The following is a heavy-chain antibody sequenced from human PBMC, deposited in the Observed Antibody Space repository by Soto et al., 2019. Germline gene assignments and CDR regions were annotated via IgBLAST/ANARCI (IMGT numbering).Heavy chain of an antibody. Sequence: ASVKVSCKASGGTFSSYTISWVRQAPGQGLEWMGRIIPILGIANYAQKFQGRVTITADKSTSTAYMELSSLRSEDTAVYYCARDIVGATNDFDYWGQGTLVTVSS. J-gene: IGHJ4*02. CDR2: IIPILGIA. V-gene: IGHV1-69*04. D-gene: IGHD1-26*01. CDR1: GGTFSSYT. CDR3: ARDIVGATNDFDY.